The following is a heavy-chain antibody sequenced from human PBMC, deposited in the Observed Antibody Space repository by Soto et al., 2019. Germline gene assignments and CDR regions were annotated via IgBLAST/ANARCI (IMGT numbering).Heavy chain of an antibody. D-gene: IGHD3-3*01. CDR1: GFTFSAYY. Sequence: GGSLRLSCAASGFTFSAYYVNWIRQAPGKGLEWVSYISTSGSTIYYTDSVKGRFTISRDNAKNSLYLQMNSLRAEDTAVYYCARGITIFGVVTLYGMDVWGQGTTVTVSS. CDR3: ARGITIFGVVTLYGMDV. V-gene: IGHV3-11*01. J-gene: IGHJ6*02. CDR2: ISTSGSTI.